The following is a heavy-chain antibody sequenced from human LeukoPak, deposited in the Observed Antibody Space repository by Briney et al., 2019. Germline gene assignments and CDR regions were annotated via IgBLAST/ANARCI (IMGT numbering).Heavy chain of an antibody. CDR1: GFTFSSYA. D-gene: IGHD3-16*01. J-gene: IGHJ4*02. V-gene: IGHV3-23*01. CDR2: ISGSGGST. CDR3: AKDEGDTLFEYYFDY. Sequence: GGSLRLSCAASGFTFSSYAMSWVRQAPGKGLEWVSAISGSGGSTYYADSVKGRFTISRDNSKNTLYLQMNSLRAEDTAVYYWAKDEGDTLFEYYFDYWGQETLVTVSS.